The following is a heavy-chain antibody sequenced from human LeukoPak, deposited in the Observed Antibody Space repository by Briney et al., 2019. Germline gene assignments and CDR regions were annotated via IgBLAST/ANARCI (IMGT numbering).Heavy chain of an antibody. V-gene: IGHV3-7*01. J-gene: IGHJ6*03. CDR2: IKQNGSEK. D-gene: IGHD1-26*01. Sequence: GGSLRLSCAASGFTFSSYCMSWVRQAPGKGLEWVANIKQNGSEKYYVDSVKGRFTISRDNAKNSLYLQMNSLRAEGTAVYYCARAYSGRYGLGYYYMDVWGKGTTVTISS. CDR3: ARAYSGRYGLGYYYMDV. CDR1: GFTFSSYC.